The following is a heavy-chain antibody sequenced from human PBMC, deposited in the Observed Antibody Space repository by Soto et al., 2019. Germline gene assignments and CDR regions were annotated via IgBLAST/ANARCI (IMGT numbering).Heavy chain of an antibody. CDR1: GGSFSGYY. V-gene: IGHV4-34*02. CDR3: ARGQGSSSSWGPKFYYYYGMDV. Sequence: QVQLQQWGAGLLKPSETLSLTCAVYGGSFSGYYWSWIRQPPGKGLEWIGEINHSGSTNYNPSLKSRLTISVDTSKNQFSLKLRSVTAADTAVYHCARGQGSSSSWGPKFYYYYGMDVWGQGTTVTVSS. D-gene: IGHD6-13*01. J-gene: IGHJ6*02. CDR2: INHSGST.